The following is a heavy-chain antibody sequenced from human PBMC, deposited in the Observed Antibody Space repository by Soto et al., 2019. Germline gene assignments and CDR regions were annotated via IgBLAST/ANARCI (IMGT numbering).Heavy chain of an antibody. V-gene: IGHV4-34*01. CDR2: INHSGST. J-gene: IGHJ6*02. CDR1: GGSFSGYY. CDR3: ARGNIWTGPRYYCMDV. Sequence: QVQLQQWGAGLLKPSETLSLTCAVYGGSFSGYYCSWIRQPPGKGLEWIGEINHSGSTNYNPSLTSRVIISVDTSTNQFSLKLSSVTAAVTAVYYCARGNIWTGPRYYCMDVWGQGTMVTVSS. D-gene: IGHD3-9*01.